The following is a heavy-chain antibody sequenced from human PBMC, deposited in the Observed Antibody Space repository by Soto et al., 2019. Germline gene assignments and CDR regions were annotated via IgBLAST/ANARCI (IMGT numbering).Heavy chain of an antibody. CDR2: IKSNSDGGTT. Sequence: TGGSLRLSCVASGFTFTNAWMSWVRQAPGKGLEWVGRIKSNSDGGTTDYAAPVKGRFTISRDDSKNTLYLQMNSLRIEDTAVYYCTTGGAQIVLVTHWGHGTLVTVSS. CDR3: TTGGAQIVLVTH. V-gene: IGHV3-15*01. D-gene: IGHD2-21*02. J-gene: IGHJ4*01. CDR1: GFTFTNAW.